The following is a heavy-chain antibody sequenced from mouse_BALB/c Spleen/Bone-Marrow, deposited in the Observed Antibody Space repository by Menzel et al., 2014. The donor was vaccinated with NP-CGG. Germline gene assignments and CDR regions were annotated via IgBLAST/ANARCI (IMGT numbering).Heavy chain of an antibody. J-gene: IGHJ1*01. CDR1: GFTFTDYY. V-gene: IGHV7-3*02. Sequence: EVQLVESGGGLVQPGGSLRLSCATSGFTFTDYYMTWVRQPSGKALEWLSFIRNEANGYTTEYSASVKGRSTISRDNSQSILYLQMNTLRPEDSATYYCARDNGSSPSYWFFNVWGAGTTVTVSS. D-gene: IGHD1-1*01. CDR2: IRNEANGYTT. CDR3: ARDNGSSPSYWFFNV.